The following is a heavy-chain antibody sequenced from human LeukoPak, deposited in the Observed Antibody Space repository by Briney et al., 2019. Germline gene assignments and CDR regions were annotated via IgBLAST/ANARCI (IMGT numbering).Heavy chain of an antibody. CDR2: IKQDESEK. CDR1: GFTFSSYW. D-gene: IGHD2-2*01. V-gene: IGHV3-7*01. CDR3: ARAPIVVVPTRRPTYLDF. Sequence: GGSLRLSCAASGFTFSSYWMSWVRQAPGKGLEWVANIKQDESEKYYVDSVKGRFTISRDNAKNSLYLQMNSLRAEDTAMYYCARAPIVVVPTRRPTYLDFWGQGALVTVSS. J-gene: IGHJ4*02.